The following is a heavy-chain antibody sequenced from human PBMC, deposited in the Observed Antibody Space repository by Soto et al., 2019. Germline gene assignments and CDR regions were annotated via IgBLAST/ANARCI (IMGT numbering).Heavy chain of an antibody. V-gene: IGHV3-23*01. CDR3: ATWTHNFDY. CDR1: GFTFTTRA. J-gene: IGHJ4*02. D-gene: IGHD5-12*01. CDR2: ISGSGGTT. Sequence: EVQLLESGGGLVQPGGSLRLSCAASGFTFTTRAMSWVRQAPGKGLQWVAGISGSGGTTYYADSVKGRLTISRDNSKNMQYLHMNSLGDDDSAGYYCATWTHNFDYWGRGTRVTVSS.